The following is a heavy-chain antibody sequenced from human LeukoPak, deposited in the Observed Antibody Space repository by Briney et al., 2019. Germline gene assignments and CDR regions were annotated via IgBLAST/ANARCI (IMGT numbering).Heavy chain of an antibody. CDR1: GFTFSDYY. Sequence: PGGSLRLSCAASGFTFSDYYMSWIRQAPGKGLEWVSYISSSGSTIYYADSVKGRFTISRDNAKNSPYLQMNSLRAEDTAVYYCANGRYDFWSGYPTREDYWGQGTLVTVSS. CDR2: ISSSGSTI. D-gene: IGHD3-3*01. CDR3: ANGRYDFWSGYPTREDY. J-gene: IGHJ4*02. V-gene: IGHV3-11*04.